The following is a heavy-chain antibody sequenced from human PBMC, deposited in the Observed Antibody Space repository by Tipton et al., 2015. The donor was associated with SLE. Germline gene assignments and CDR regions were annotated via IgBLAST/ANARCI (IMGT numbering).Heavy chain of an antibody. V-gene: IGHV4-4*07. J-gene: IGHJ4*02. D-gene: IGHD1-26*01. CDR2: IYTSAST. CDR3: AFHSGSSYEE. CDR1: GGSISGYY. Sequence: TLSLTCTVSGGSISGYYWSWVRQPAGKGLEWIGRIYTSASTIYNPSLKSRVTLSSDTPKNQFSLKLTSVTAADTAIYYCAFHSGSSYEEWGQGTLVTVSS.